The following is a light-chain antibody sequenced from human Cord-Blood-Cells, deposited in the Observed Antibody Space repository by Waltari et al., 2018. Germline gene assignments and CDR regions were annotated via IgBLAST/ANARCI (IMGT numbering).Light chain of an antibody. J-gene: IGLJ2*01. CDR3: QSYDSSVV. V-gene: IGLV1-40*01. CDR1: SPNIRAGYD. CDR2: ANG. Sequence: QSVLTQPPSVSGAPGQRATISCTGGSPNIRAGYDVHWYQQLPGTAPKPLSYANGTGPSGLTDRFSGSKSGISASLAITGLQAEDEAYYYCQSYDSSVVFGGGTKLTVL.